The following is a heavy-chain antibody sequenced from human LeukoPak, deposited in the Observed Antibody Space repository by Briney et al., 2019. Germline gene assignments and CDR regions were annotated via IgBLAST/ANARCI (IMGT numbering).Heavy chain of an antibody. J-gene: IGHJ4*02. D-gene: IGHD3-10*01. Sequence: GRSLRLSCTASGFTFGDYAMSWVRQAPGKGLEWVGFIRSKAYGGATEYAASVKGRFTISRDDSKSIAYLQMNSLKTEDTAVYYCTRVVAWFGELPYFDYWGQGTLVTVSS. CDR3: TRVVAWFGELPYFDY. V-gene: IGHV3-49*04. CDR1: GFTFGDYA. CDR2: IRSKAYGGAT.